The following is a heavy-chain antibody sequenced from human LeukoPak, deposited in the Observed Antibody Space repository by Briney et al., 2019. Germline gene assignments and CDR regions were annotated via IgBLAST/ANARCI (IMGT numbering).Heavy chain of an antibody. Sequence: SETLSLTCTVSGYSISSGYYWGWIRQPPGKGLEWIGSIYHSGSTYYNPSLKSRVTISVDTSKNQFSLKLSSVTAADTAVYYCARVIVVPAAHYFDYWGQGTLVTVSS. V-gene: IGHV4-38-2*02. CDR1: GYSISSGYY. CDR2: IYHSGST. CDR3: ARVIVVPAAHYFDY. D-gene: IGHD2-2*01. J-gene: IGHJ4*02.